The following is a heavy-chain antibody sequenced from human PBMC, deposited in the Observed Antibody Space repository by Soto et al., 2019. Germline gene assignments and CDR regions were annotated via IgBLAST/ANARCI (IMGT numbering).Heavy chain of an antibody. CDR1: GYTFTGYY. Sequence: ASVKVSCKASGYTFTGYYMHWVRQAPGHGLEWMGWIKPNSGGTNYAQKFQGRVTMTRDTSISTAYMELSRLRSDDTAVYYCAREGGRGGYNSVSDWGQGTLVTVSS. CDR3: AREGGRGGYNSVSD. V-gene: IGHV1-2*02. D-gene: IGHD5-12*01. CDR2: IKPNSGGT. J-gene: IGHJ4*02.